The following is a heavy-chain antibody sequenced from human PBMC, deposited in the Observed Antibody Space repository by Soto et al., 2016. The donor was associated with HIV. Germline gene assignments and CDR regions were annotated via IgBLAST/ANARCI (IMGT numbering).Heavy chain of an antibody. CDR2: ISSSSSYI. V-gene: IGHV3-21*01. CDR1: GFTFSDHA. Sequence: VQLLESGGGFIQPGGSLRLSCAASGFTFSDHAFTWVRQAPGKGLEWVSSISSSSSYIYYADSVKGRFTISRDNAKSSLYLQMNSLRAEDTAVYYCARDPRTYYYDSSGYYYVGFFDYWGQGTLVTVSS. CDR3: ARDPRTYYYDSSGYYYVGFFDY. D-gene: IGHD3-22*01. J-gene: IGHJ4*02.